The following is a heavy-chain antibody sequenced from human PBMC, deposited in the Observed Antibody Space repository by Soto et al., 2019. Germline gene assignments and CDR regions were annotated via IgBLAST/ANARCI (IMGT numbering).Heavy chain of an antibody. V-gene: IGHV1-8*01. CDR2: MNPNSGNR. J-gene: IGHJ4*02. CDR1: GYTFTNYD. D-gene: IGHD3-9*01. CDR3: VILPDNFYVFTGRSCYNDY. Sequence: QVQLVQSGAEVKKPGASVKVSCKASGYTFTNYDINWVRHATGQGLEWMGWMNPNSGNRGYAQKCQGRVTMTRDTSINTAYMELSSLRSEDTVVYYCVILPDNFYVFTGRSCYNDYWRQGPLVTVSS.